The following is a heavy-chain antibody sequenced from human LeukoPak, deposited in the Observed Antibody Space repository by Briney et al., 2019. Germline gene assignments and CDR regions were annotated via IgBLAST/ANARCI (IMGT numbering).Heavy chain of an antibody. CDR1: GFTFNTYW. V-gene: IGHV3-7*01. Sequence: GGSLRLSCAASGFTFNTYWMTWVRQAPGKGLEWVASISSDGSGKYYMDSVKGRFTISRDNAKNSLFLQMSSLRAEDTAVHYCGRVRPGDADYWGQRTLVTVSS. J-gene: IGHJ4*02. D-gene: IGHD1-26*01. CDR2: ISSDGSGK. CDR3: GRVRPGDADY.